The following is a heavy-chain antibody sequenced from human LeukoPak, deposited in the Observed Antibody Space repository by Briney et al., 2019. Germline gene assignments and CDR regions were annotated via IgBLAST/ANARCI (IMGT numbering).Heavy chain of an antibody. CDR3: ARDITFDY. CDR2: IEHDGSTK. D-gene: IGHD1-20*01. J-gene: IGHJ4*02. V-gene: IGHV3-7*01. CDR1: GFTFSTYW. Sequence: SGGSLRLSCTVSGFTFSTYWMSWVRQAPGKGLERVANIEHDGSTKFYLDSVKGRFTISRDNARSSLYLQMDSLRAEDTAVYYCARDITFDYWGQGTLVTVSS.